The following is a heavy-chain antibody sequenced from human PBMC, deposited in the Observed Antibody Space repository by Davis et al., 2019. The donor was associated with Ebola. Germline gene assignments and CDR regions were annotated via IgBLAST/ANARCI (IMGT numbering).Heavy chain of an antibody. J-gene: IGHJ5*02. Sequence: GGSLRLSCAASGFTFSTYGMHWVRQAPGKGLEWVAVISYDGSNKYYADSVKGRFTISRDNSKNTLYLQMNSLRAEDTAVYYCARSTHWFDPWGQGTLVTVSS. V-gene: IGHV3-30*03. CDR2: ISYDGSNK. CDR1: GFTFSTYG. CDR3: ARSTHWFDP.